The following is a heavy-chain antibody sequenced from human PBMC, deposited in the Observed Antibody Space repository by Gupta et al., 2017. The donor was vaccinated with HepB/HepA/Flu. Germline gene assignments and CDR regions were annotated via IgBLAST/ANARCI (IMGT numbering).Heavy chain of an antibody. D-gene: IGHD6-6*01. Sequence: QVQLVESGGGVVQPGRSLRLSCAAAGFTFRSYAMPWVRQAPGKGLEWVAVISYDGSNKYYADSVKGRFTISRDNSKNTLYLQMNSLRAEDTAVYYCARDLNAAQYYYGMDVWGQGTTVTVSS. CDR3: ARDLNAAQYYYGMDV. J-gene: IGHJ6*02. V-gene: IGHV3-30-3*01. CDR1: GFTFRSYA. CDR2: ISYDGSNK.